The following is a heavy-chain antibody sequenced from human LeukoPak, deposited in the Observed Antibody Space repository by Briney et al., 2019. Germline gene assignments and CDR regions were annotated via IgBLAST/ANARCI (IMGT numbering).Heavy chain of an antibody. CDR1: GFTFSSYA. Sequence: GSLRLSCAASGFTFSSYAMHWVRQAPGKGRGXXXXXXXXXXNTYYADSVKGRFTISRDNSKNTLCLQMNSLRAEDTAVYYCARDHAASITIFGVDPLNWFDPWGQGTLVTVSS. CDR3: ARDHAASITIFGVDPLNWFDP. CDR2: XXXXXXNT. J-gene: IGHJ5*02. V-gene: IGHV3-30*04. D-gene: IGHD3-3*01.